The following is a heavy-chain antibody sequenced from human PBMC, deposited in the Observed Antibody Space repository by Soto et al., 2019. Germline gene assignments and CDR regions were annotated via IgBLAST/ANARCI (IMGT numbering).Heavy chain of an antibody. J-gene: IGHJ6*02. CDR1: GGSVSSGSYY. D-gene: IGHD3-3*01. CDR3: ARDGKEVHDYDFWSGPLASYYYYGMDV. Sequence: ETLSLTCTVSGGSVSSGSYYWSWIRQPPGKGLEWIGYIYYSGSTNYNPTLKSRGTISVDTSKNQFSLKLSSVTAADTAVYYCARDGKEVHDYDFWSGPLASYYYYGMDVWGQGTTVTVSS. V-gene: IGHV4-61*01. CDR2: IYYSGST.